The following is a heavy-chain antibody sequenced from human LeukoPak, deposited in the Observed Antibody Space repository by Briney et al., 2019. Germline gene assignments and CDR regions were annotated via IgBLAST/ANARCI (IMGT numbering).Heavy chain of an antibody. CDR3: AISRFSGGLGRFDP. V-gene: IGHV4-61*02. CDR2: IYTSGST. Sequence: SETLSLTCTVSGGSINSGSYYYHWIRQPAGKGLEWIGRIYTSGSTIYNPSLKSRVTISVDTPKNQVSLKLTSVTAADTAVYYCAISRFSGGLGRFDPWGQGTLVTVSS. J-gene: IGHJ5*02. CDR1: GGSINSGSYY. D-gene: IGHD3-10*01.